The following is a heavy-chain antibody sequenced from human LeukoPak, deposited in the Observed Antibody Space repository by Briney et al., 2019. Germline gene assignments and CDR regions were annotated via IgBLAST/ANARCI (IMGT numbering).Heavy chain of an antibody. CDR3: ARTSSSGSRPLNYGMDV. Sequence: GESLKISCKGSGYSFTSHWIGWVRQMPGKGLEWMGIVNPDDSDTIYSPSFEGQVTISADKSISTAYLQWSSLKASDTAMYYCARTSSSGSRPLNYGMDVWGRGTTVTVSS. CDR1: GYSFTSHW. CDR2: VNPDDSDT. V-gene: IGHV5-51*01. D-gene: IGHD6-6*01. J-gene: IGHJ6*02.